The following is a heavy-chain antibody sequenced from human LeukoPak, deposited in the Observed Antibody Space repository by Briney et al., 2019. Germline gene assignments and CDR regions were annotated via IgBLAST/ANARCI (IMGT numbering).Heavy chain of an antibody. CDR2: IYYSGST. Sequence: SETLSLTCTVSGASISDYYWSWIRQPPGKGLEWIGYIYYSGSTNYNPSLKSRVTISVDTSKNQFSLKLSSVTAADTAVYYCASRDDYGELYWGQGTLVTVSS. CDR3: ASRDDYGELY. D-gene: IGHD4-17*01. CDR1: GASISDYY. J-gene: IGHJ4*02. V-gene: IGHV4-59*08.